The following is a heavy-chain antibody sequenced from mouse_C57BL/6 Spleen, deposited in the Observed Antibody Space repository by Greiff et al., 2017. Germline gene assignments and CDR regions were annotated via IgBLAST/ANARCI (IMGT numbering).Heavy chain of an antibody. Sequence: EVQLQESGPGLVKPSQSLSLTCSVTGYSITSGYYWNWIRQFPGNKLEWMGYISYDGSNNYNPSLKNRISITRDTSKNQFFLKLNSVPTEDTATYYCAREDYSNYVSWFAYWGQGTLVTVSA. D-gene: IGHD2-5*01. J-gene: IGHJ3*01. CDR3: AREDYSNYVSWFAY. CDR2: ISYDGSN. CDR1: GYSITSGYY. V-gene: IGHV3-6*01.